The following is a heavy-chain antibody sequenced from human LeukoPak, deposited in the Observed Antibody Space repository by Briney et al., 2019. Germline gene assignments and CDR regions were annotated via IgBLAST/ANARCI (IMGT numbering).Heavy chain of an antibody. CDR2: IYTSGST. CDR3: ARGPTTVTRAFDY. V-gene: IGHV4-4*07. J-gene: IGHJ4*02. CDR1: GGSISIYY. Sequence: PSETLSLTCTVSGGSISIYYWSWIRQPAGKGLEWIGRIYTSGSTNYNPSLKSRVTMSVDTSKNQFSLKLSSVTAADMAVYYCARGPTTVTRAFDYRGQGTLVTVSS. D-gene: IGHD4-17*01.